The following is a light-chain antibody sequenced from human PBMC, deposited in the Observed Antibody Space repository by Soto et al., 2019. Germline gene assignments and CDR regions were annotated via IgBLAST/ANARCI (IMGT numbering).Light chain of an antibody. Sequence: QSVLTQPPSVSEAPRQRVTISCSGSSFNIGNNPVNWYQQLPGKAPKLLIYYDDLLPSGVSDRFSGSKSGTSASLAISGLQSEDEADYYCAAWDDSLNGVVFGGGTKVTVL. J-gene: IGLJ2*01. CDR2: YDD. CDR1: SFNIGNNP. CDR3: AAWDDSLNGVV. V-gene: IGLV1-36*01.